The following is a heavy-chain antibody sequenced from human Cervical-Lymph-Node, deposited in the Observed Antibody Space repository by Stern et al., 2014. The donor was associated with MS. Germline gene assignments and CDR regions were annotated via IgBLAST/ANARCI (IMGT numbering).Heavy chain of an antibody. CDR2: ISSSTTYI. CDR1: GFSFSTHT. J-gene: IGHJ6*02. V-gene: IGHV3-21*01. CDR3: AREFVISNFYYYGMDV. D-gene: IGHD3-16*02. Sequence: EVQLVESGGGLVKPGESLRLSCAASGFSFSTHTMHWVRQAPGKGLEWVSSISSSTTYIYYADSVKGRFTISRDNAKKSLYLQMSSLRAEDTAAYYCAREFVISNFYYYGMDVWGQGTTVTVSS.